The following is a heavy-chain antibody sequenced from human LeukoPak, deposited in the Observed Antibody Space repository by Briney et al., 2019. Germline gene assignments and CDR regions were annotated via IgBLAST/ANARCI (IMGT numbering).Heavy chain of an antibody. D-gene: IGHD3-3*01. Sequence: PSETLSLTCAVYGGSFSGYYWSWIRQPPGKGLEWIGEINHSGSTNYNPSLKSRVTISVDTSKNQFSLKLSSVTAADTAVYYCARGPHYDFWSGYYTDYYYYGMDVWGQGTTVTVSS. CDR3: ARGPHYDFWSGYYTDYYYYGMDV. J-gene: IGHJ6*02. CDR1: GGSFSGYY. CDR2: INHSGST. V-gene: IGHV4-34*01.